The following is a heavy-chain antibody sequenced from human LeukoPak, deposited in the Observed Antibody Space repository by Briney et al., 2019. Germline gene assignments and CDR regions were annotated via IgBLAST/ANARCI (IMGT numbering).Heavy chain of an antibody. Sequence: SETLSLTCTVSGGSISSGSYYWSWIRQPAGKGLEWIGRIYTSGSTNYNPSLKSRVTLSVDTSKNQFSLKLSSVTAADTAVYYCARDFWNWGQGTLVTVSS. D-gene: IGHD3-3*01. V-gene: IGHV4-61*02. CDR3: ARDFWN. CDR2: IYTSGST. J-gene: IGHJ4*02. CDR1: GGSISSGSYY.